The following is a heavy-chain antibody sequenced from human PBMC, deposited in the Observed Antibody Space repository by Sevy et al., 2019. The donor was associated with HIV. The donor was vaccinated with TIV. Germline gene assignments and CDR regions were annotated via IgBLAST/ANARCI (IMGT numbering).Heavy chain of an antibody. D-gene: IGHD6-13*01. V-gene: IGHV3-30*04. Sequence: GGSLRLSCAASGFTFSSYAMYWVRQAPGKGLEWVAVISYDGRNKYYADSVKGRFTISRDNSKNTMYLQMNSLRAEDTAIYYCARGPVPIAAAGTYFDYWGQATLVTVSS. CDR2: ISYDGRNK. J-gene: IGHJ4*02. CDR1: GFTFSSYA. CDR3: ARGPVPIAAAGTYFDY.